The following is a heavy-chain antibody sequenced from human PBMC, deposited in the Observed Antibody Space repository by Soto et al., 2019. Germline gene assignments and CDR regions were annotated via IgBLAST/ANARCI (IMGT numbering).Heavy chain of an antibody. J-gene: IGHJ5*02. CDR1: GESVSSNSAG. D-gene: IGHD6-13*01. Sequence: SQTLSLTCAMSGESVSSNSAGWNWIRQSPSRGLEWLGRTYYRSQWFDDYAFSVKSRITIYPDTSKNQFSLQLKSVTPEDTAVYYCARGGGTSSWGDWFDPWGQGILVTVSS. CDR3: ARGGGTSSWGDWFDP. CDR2: TYYRSQWFD. V-gene: IGHV6-1*01.